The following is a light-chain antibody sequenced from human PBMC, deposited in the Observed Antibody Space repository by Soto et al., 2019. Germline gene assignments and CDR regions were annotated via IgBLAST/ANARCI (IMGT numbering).Light chain of an antibody. CDR2: DAS. J-gene: IGKJ1*01. CDR3: LQHNSYPWT. CDR1: QSISSW. V-gene: IGKV1-5*01. Sequence: DIQMTQSPSTLSASVGDRVTTTCRASQSISSWLAWYQQKPGKAPKLLIYDASSLESGVPSRFSGSGSGTEFTLTISSLQPEDFATYYCLQHNSYPWTFGQGTKVDIK.